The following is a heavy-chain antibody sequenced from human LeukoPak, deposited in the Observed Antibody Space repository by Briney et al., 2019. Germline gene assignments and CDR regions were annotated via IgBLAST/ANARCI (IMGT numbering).Heavy chain of an antibody. CDR2: ISTSGSP. Sequence: SETLSLTCSVSGGSISSYSWSWIRLPAGKGLEWIGRISTSGSPDYNPSLKSRLTMSLDTSTNHFSLKLNSVTAADTAVYYCARQQLKTMASFDSWGQGTLVTVSS. D-gene: IGHD4/OR15-4a*01. J-gene: IGHJ4*02. CDR3: ARQQLKTMASFDS. V-gene: IGHV4-4*07. CDR1: GGSISSYS.